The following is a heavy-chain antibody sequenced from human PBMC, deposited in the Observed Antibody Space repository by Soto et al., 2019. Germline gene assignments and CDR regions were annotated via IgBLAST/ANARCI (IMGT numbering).Heavy chain of an antibody. CDR3: ARPYCSSASCYSPPDY. D-gene: IGHD2-2*01. V-gene: IGHV3-74*01. Sequence: EVQLVESGGGLVQPGESLRLSCAASGLTLSNFWVNWVRQAPGRGLVWVSHISVDGSVTNYVDSVKGRFTISRDNAKNTVYLQMNSLRAEDTAVYYCARPYCSSASCYSPPDYWGQGTLVTVSS. CDR1: GLTLSNFW. CDR2: ISVDGSVT. J-gene: IGHJ4*02.